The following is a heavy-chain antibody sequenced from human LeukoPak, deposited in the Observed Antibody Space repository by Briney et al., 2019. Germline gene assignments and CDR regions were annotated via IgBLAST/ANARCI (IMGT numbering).Heavy chain of an antibody. CDR3: AKVGTHMVRGGNDY. D-gene: IGHD3-10*01. V-gene: IGHV3-23*01. CDR2: ISGSGGST. Sequence: GGSLRLSCAASGFTFSSYAMSWVRQAPGKGLEWVSAISGSGGSTYYADSVKGRFTISRDNSKSTLYLQMNSLRAEDTAVYYCAKVGTHMVRGGNDYWDQGTLVTVSS. J-gene: IGHJ4*02. CDR1: GFTFSSYA.